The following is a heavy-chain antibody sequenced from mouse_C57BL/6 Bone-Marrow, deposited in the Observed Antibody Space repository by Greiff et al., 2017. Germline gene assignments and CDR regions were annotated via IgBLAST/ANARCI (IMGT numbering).Heavy chain of an antibody. D-gene: IGHD3-3*01. Sequence: QVQLQQPGAELVMPGASVKLSCKASGYTFTSYWMHWVKQRPGQGLEWIGEIDPSDSYTNYNQKFKGKSTLTVDKSSSTAYMQLSSLTSEDSAVYYCARMGTGPGYWGQGTTLTVSS. CDR1: GYTFTSYW. J-gene: IGHJ2*01. V-gene: IGHV1-69*01. CDR3: ARMGTGPGY. CDR2: IDPSDSYT.